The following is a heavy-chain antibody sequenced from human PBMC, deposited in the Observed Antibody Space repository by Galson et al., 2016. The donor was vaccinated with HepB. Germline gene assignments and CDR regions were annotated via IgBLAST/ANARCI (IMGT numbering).Heavy chain of an antibody. V-gene: IGHV3-23*01. CDR3: ARGGNNGGYFDY. CDR2: IGDTGGST. Sequence: SLRLSCAASGFTFKNYAMTWVRQAPGKGLEWISAIGDTGGSTDYAESVKGRFTISRDNSGHTLYPQMNNLRVADTAVYYCARGGNNGGYFDYWGQGTLVTVSS. CDR1: GFTFKNYA. D-gene: IGHD3-10*01. J-gene: IGHJ4*02.